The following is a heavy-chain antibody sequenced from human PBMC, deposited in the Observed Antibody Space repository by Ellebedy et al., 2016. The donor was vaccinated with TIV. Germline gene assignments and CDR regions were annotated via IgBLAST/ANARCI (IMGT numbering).Heavy chain of an antibody. J-gene: IGHJ4*02. Sequence: GESLKISCAASGFTFSSYSMNWVRQAPGKGLEWVSSISSSSSYIYYADSVKGRFTISRDNAKNSLYLQMNSLRAEDTAVYYCARKGGQAGLFGVVIISSIEFDYWGQGTLVTVSS. V-gene: IGHV3-21*01. CDR3: ARKGGQAGLFGVVIISSIEFDY. CDR2: ISSSSSYI. CDR1: GFTFSSYS. D-gene: IGHD3-3*01.